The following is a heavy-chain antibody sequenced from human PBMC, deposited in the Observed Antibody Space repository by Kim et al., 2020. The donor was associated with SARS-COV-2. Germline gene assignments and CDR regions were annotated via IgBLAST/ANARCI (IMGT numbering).Heavy chain of an antibody. CDR2: INPRSANT. V-gene: IGHV1-46*01. J-gene: IGHJ4*02. CDR1: GYTFTSYW. CDR3: ARAWDQNFDF. D-gene: IGHD1-26*01. Sequence: ASVKVSCKASGYTFTSYWIHWVRQAPGQGLEWMGMINPRSANTRYAQNFQGRVTTTSDTSTSTAYTEMSSLRSEDTAVYYCARAWDQNFDFWGQGTLVTVSS.